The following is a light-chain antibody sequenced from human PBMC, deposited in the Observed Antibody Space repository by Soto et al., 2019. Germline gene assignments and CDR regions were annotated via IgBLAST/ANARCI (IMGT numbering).Light chain of an antibody. CDR2: GAS. V-gene: IGKV1-17*01. CDR3: QQYNSYPWT. Sequence: DIQITQSPSSLSSSVRDRVTISCRASQGIGNALGWYQQKPGKPPKVLIYGASNLQSGVPSRFSGSGSGTEFTLTISSLQPDDFATYYCQQYNSYPWTFGQGTKVDIK. J-gene: IGKJ1*01. CDR1: QGIGNA.